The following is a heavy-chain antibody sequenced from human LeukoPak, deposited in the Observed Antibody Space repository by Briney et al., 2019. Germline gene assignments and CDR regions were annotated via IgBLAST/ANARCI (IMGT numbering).Heavy chain of an antibody. CDR2: INWNGGST. D-gene: IGHD3-22*01. V-gene: IGHV3-20*04. Sequence: GGSLRLSCAASGFTFDDYGMSWVRQAPGKGLEWVSGINWNGGSTGYADSVKGRFTISRDNAKNSLYLQMNSLRAEDTALYYCARGGENYYDSSGYLWGLDYWGQGTLVTVSS. CDR3: ARGGENYYDSSGYLWGLDY. J-gene: IGHJ4*02. CDR1: GFTFDDYG.